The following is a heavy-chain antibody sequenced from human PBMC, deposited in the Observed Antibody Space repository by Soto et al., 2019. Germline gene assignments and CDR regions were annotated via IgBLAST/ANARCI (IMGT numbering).Heavy chain of an antibody. CDR3: TTDTYYYDSSGFDY. CDR2: IKSKTDGGTT. J-gene: IGHJ4*02. Sequence: GGSLRLSCAASGFTFSNAWLNWVRQAPGKGLEWVGRIKSKTDGGTTDYAAPVKGRFTISRDDSKNTLYLQMNSLKTEDTAVYYCTTDTYYYDSSGFDYWGQGTLVTVSS. CDR1: GFTFSNAW. V-gene: IGHV3-15*07. D-gene: IGHD3-22*01.